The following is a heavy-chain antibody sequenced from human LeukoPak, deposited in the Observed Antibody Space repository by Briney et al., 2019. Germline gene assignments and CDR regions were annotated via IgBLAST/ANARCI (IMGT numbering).Heavy chain of an antibody. Sequence: ASVKVSRKASGYTFTSYGISWVRQAPGQGLEWMGWISAYNGNTNYAQKLQGRVTMTTDTSTSTAYMELRSLRSDDTAVYYCARGVVSYDILTGYYTYYFDYRGQGTLVTVSS. CDR1: GYTFTSYG. CDR2: ISAYNGNT. CDR3: ARGVVSYDILTGYYTYYFDY. V-gene: IGHV1-18*01. D-gene: IGHD3-9*01. J-gene: IGHJ4*02.